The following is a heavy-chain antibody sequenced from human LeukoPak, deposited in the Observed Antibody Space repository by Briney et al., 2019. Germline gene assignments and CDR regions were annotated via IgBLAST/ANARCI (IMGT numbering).Heavy chain of an antibody. CDR1: GYTLTELS. CDR3: ATGGFGELLSAYFDY. V-gene: IGHV1-24*01. D-gene: IGHD3-10*01. CDR2: FDPEDGET. Sequence: ASVKVSCKVSGYTLTELSMHWVRQAPGKGLEWMGSFDPEDGETIYAQKFQGRVTMTEDTSTDTVYMELSSLRSEDTAVYYCATGGFGELLSAYFDYWAREPWSPSPQ. J-gene: IGHJ4*02.